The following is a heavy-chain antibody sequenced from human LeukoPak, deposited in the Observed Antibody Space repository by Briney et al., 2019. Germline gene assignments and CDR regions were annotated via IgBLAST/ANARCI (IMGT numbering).Heavy chain of an antibody. CDR3: ARPHDSSGYYRYWFDY. J-gene: IGHJ4*02. CDR2: IWYDGSNK. CDR1: GFTFSSYG. D-gene: IGHD3-22*01. V-gene: IGHV3-33*01. Sequence: SGGSLRLSCAASGFTFSSYGMRWVRQAPGKGLEWVAVIWYDGSNKYYADSVKGRFTISRDNSKNTLYLQMNSLRAEDTAVYYCARPHDSSGYYRYWFDYWGQGTLVTVSS.